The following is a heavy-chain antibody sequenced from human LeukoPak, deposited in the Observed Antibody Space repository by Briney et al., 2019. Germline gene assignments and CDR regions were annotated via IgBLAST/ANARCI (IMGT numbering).Heavy chain of an antibody. D-gene: IGHD2-2*01. J-gene: IGHJ4*02. V-gene: IGHV3-23*01. Sequence: GGSLRLSCAASGFTFSSYAMSWVRQAPGKGLEWVSAISGSGGSTYYADSVKGRFTISRDNSKNTLYLQMNSLRAEDTAVYYCAKKRAQRWYCSSTSCYGYFDYWGQGTLVAVSS. CDR2: ISGSGGST. CDR1: GFTFSSYA. CDR3: AKKRAQRWYCSSTSCYGYFDY.